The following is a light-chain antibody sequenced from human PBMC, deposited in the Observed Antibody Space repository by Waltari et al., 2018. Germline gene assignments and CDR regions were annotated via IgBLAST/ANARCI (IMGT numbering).Light chain of an antibody. V-gene: IGLV2-14*01. CDR3: SSYASSSTWV. J-gene: IGLJ3*02. CDR1: SSDVGSYNY. CDR2: DVT. Sequence: QSALTQPASVSGSPGQSIPISCTGTSSDVGSYNYVSWYQQHPGKAPKLLIYDVTKRPSGVSNRFAGANSGNTASLTSSGLQAEDEADYYCSSYASSSTWVFGGGTKLTIL.